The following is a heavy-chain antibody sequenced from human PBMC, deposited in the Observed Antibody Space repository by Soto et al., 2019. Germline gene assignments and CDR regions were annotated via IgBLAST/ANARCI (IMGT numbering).Heavy chain of an antibody. CDR1: GGTFSSYA. D-gene: IGHD2-8*01. V-gene: IGHV1-69*06. CDR2: IIPIFGTA. CDR3: ARDSPQWNVLMVYATTNYGMDV. J-gene: IGHJ6*02. Sequence: GSSVTVSCKPSGGTFSSYALSWVRQAPGQGLEWVGGIIPIFGTANYAQKCQGRVTITADKSTSTAYMELSSLGYEETAVYYCARDSPQWNVLMVYATTNYGMDVWGQGTTVTVSS.